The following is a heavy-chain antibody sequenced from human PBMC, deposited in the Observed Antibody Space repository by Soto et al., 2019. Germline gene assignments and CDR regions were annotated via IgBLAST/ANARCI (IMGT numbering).Heavy chain of an antibody. D-gene: IGHD3-9*01. CDR2: MNPNSGNT. J-gene: IGHJ4*02. CDR3: ARGLSRPYFDWLFPVYYFDY. CDR1: GYTFTSYD. V-gene: IGHV1-8*01. Sequence: QVQLVQSGAEVKKPGASVKVSCKASGYTFTSYDINWVRQATGQGLEWMGWMNPNSGNTGYAQKFEGRVNMHRNTSISTAYMELSSLRSEDTAVYYCARGLSRPYFDWLFPVYYFDYWGQGTLVTVSS.